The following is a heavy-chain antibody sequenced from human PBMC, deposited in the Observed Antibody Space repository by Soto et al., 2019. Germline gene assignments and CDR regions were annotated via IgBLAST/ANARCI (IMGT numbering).Heavy chain of an antibody. CDR3: AKGLLPVAGFDY. J-gene: IGHJ4*02. Sequence: EVQLLESGGGLVQPGGSLRLSCAASGFTFSNYAMTWVRQAPGKGLEWVSVITGSGGGTYFVDSVKGRFTISRDNSKNTVYLQMNSLRAEDTAVYYCAKGLLPVAGFDYWGPGTLVTVSS. CDR2: ITGSGGGT. D-gene: IGHD6-13*01. CDR1: GFTFSNYA. V-gene: IGHV3-23*01.